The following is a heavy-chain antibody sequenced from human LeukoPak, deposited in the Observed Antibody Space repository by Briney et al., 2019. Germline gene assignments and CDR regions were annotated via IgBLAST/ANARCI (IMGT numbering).Heavy chain of an antibody. D-gene: IGHD3-10*01. CDR2: IRSKAYGGTT. V-gene: IGHV3-49*04. CDR1: GFTFGDYA. Sequence: GGSLRLSCTASGFTFGDYAMSWVRQAPGKGLEWVGFIRSKAYGGTTEYAASVKGRFTISRDDSKSIAYLQMNSLKTEDTAVYYCTRQGKITMVRGVTNYYYYGMDVWGKETTVTVSS. CDR3: TRQGKITMVRGVTNYYYYGMDV. J-gene: IGHJ6*04.